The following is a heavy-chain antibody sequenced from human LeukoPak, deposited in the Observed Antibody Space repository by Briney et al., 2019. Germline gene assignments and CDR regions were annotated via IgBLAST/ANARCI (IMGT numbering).Heavy chain of an antibody. CDR1: GYTFTSYG. CDR2: ISAYNGNT. J-gene: IGHJ6*03. Sequence: ASVKVSGKASGYTFTSYGISWVRQAPGQGLEWMGWISAYNGNTNYAQKLQCRVTMTTDASTSTAYMELRSLRSDDTAVYYCARTFYSNTYYYYYYMDVWGKGTTVTVSS. D-gene: IGHD4-11*01. CDR3: ARTFYSNTYYYYYYMDV. V-gene: IGHV1-18*01.